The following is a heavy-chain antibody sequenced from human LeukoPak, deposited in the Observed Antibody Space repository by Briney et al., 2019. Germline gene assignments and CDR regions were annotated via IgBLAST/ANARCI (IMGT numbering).Heavy chain of an antibody. D-gene: IGHD5-18*01. Sequence: SETLSLTCTVSGDSISSGSYYWSWIRQPAGKGLEWIGRIYTSGRTNYNPSLKSRVTISVDTSKNQFSLKLSSVTAADTAVYYCARHLSGYSYGPESCDYWGQGTLVTVSS. V-gene: IGHV4-61*02. CDR1: GDSISSGSYY. J-gene: IGHJ4*02. CDR3: ARHLSGYSYGPESCDY. CDR2: IYTSGRT.